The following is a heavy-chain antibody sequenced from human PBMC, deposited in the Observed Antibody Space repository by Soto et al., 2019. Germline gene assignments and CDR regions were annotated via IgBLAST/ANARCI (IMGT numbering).Heavy chain of an antibody. CDR3: ARLPARSSSSTRKYYYYYGMDV. CDR1: RGTFSSYA. J-gene: IGHJ6*02. Sequence: ASVKVSCKASRGTFSSYAISWVRQAPGQGLEWMGGIIPIFGTANYAQKFQGRVTITADESTSTAYMELSSLRSEDTAVYYCARLPARSSSSTRKYYYYYGMDVWGQGTTVTVSS. CDR2: IIPIFGTA. D-gene: IGHD6-6*01. V-gene: IGHV1-69*13.